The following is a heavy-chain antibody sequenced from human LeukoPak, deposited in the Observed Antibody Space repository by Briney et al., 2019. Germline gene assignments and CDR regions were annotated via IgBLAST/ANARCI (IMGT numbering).Heavy chain of an antibody. CDR3: ARGYRAAVPARPTYYFDY. D-gene: IGHD2-2*01. J-gene: IGHJ4*02. Sequence: ASVKVSCKASGYTFTSYDINWVRQATGQGLEWMGWMNPNSGNTGYAQKFQGRVTMTRNTSISTAYMELSSLRSEDTAVYYCARGYRAAVPARPTYYFDYWGQGTLVTVSS. V-gene: IGHV1-8*01. CDR1: GYTFTSYD. CDR2: MNPNSGNT.